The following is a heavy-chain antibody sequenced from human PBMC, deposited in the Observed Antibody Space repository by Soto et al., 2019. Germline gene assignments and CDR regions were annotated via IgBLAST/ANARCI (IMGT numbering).Heavy chain of an antibody. V-gene: IGHV1-2*02. CDR1: GYTVTGYY. CDR3: ARGGGGFGELSPYYYYGMDV. J-gene: IGHJ6*04. Sequence: ASVKVSCKASGYTVTGYYMHWVRQAPGQGLEWMGWINPNSGGTNYAQKFQGRVTMTRDTSISTAYMELSRLRSDDTAVYYCARGGGGFGELSPYYYYGMDVWGKGTTVTVSS. D-gene: IGHD3-10*01. CDR2: INPNSGGT.